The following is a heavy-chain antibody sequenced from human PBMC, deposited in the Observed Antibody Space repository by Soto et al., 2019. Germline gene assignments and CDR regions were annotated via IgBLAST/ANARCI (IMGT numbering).Heavy chain of an antibody. CDR1: GFTFSSYA. Sequence: GGSLRLSCAASGFTFSSYAMSWVRQAPGKGLEWVSAISGSGGSTYYADSVKGRFTISRDNSKNTLYLQMNSLRAEDTAVYYCAIATRPYLWPDDYGDYAPPDYYYYGMDVWGQGTTVTVSS. V-gene: IGHV3-23*01. D-gene: IGHD4-17*01. CDR3: AIATRPYLWPDDYGDYAPPDYYYYGMDV. CDR2: ISGSGGST. J-gene: IGHJ6*02.